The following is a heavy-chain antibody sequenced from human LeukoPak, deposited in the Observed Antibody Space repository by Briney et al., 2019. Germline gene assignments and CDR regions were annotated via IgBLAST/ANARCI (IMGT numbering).Heavy chain of an antibody. CDR3: AKDDNYIRFLS. D-gene: IGHD3-16*01. CDR1: GFTFSSYG. J-gene: IGHJ5*02. CDR2: ISGSGGST. Sequence: GGSLRLSCAASGFTFSSYGMSWVRQAPGKGLEWVSAISGSGGSTYYADSVKGRFTISRDNSKNTLYLQMNSLRAEDTAVYYCAKDDNYIRFLSWGQGTLVTVSS. V-gene: IGHV3-23*01.